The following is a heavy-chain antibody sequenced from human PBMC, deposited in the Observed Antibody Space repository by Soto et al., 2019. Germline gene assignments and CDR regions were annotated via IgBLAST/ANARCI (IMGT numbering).Heavy chain of an antibody. D-gene: IGHD5-18*01. Sequence: SETLSLTCAVYGGSISSYYWSWIRQPPGKGLEWIGYIYYSGSTNYNPSLKSRVTISVDTSKNQFSLKLSSVTAADTAVYYCARDKAAMSWFDPWGQGTRVTVS. J-gene: IGHJ5*02. CDR1: GGSISSYY. CDR2: IYYSGST. V-gene: IGHV4-59*01. CDR3: ARDKAAMSWFDP.